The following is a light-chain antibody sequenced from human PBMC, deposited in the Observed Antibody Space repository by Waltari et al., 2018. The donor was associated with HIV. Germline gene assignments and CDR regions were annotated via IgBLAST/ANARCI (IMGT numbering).Light chain of an antibody. Sequence: DIVMTQSPLSLPVSPGEPASISCVADESLLYTNRDNYLDWYVQRPGRSPQLLVYLASNRASGVPDRFRGTGSGTNFTLTISRVKTEDVGVYFCMQVVQTPPTFGQGTTLEIK. V-gene: IGKV2-28*01. CDR3: MQVVQTPPT. CDR1: ESLLYTNRDNY. CDR2: LAS. J-gene: IGKJ2*01.